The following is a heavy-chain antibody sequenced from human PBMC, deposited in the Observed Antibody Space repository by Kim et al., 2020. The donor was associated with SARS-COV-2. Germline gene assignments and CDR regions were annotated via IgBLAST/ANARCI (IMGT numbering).Heavy chain of an antibody. CDR1: GFTFSSYA. D-gene: IGHD4-17*01. CDR2: ISYDGSNK. V-gene: IGHV3-30*04. J-gene: IGHJ6*02. CDR3: ARGSTVTTYYYYYYGRTS. Sequence: GGSLRLSCAASGFTFSSYAMHWVRQAPGKGLEWVAVISYDGSNKYYADSVKGRFTISRDNSKNTLYLQMNSLRAEDTAVYYCARGSTVTTYYYYYYGRTSGAKGPRSPSP.